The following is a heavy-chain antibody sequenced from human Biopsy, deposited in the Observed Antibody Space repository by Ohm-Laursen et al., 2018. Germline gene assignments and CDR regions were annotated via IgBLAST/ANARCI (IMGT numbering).Heavy chain of an antibody. CDR1: GASVKTSGYF. CDR3: VREPKTGTAEAWYFDL. D-gene: IGHD3-9*01. J-gene: IGHJ2*01. V-gene: IGHV4-31*02. CDR2: ISYNERT. Sequence: TLFLTWSVSGASVKTSGYFWAWIRQRPGKGLEWIGYISYNERTHYNPSLTSRLAISFDTSNNRISLQLRSVSVADTAVYYCVREPKTGTAEAWYFDLWGRGSPVTVPS.